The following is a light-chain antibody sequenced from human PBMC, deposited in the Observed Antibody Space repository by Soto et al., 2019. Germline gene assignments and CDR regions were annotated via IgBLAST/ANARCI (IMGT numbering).Light chain of an antibody. Sequence: QSVLTQPPSVSGAPGQRVTISCTGSSSNIGAGYDVHWYQQLPGTAPKLLIYGNSNRPSGVPDRFPGSKSGTSASLAITGPRAEEGADNSAQSNARSLGVAFGPGTRVTAL. V-gene: IGLV1-40*01. CDR1: SSNIGAGYD. CDR2: GNS. CDR3: QSNARSLGVA. J-gene: IGLJ1*01.